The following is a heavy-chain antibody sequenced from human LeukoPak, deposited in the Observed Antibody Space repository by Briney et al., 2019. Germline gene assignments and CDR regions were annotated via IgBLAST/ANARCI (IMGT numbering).Heavy chain of an antibody. D-gene: IGHD5-24*01. CDR3: ARVKFGRDGFYYFDY. J-gene: IGHJ4*02. CDR2: IIPIFGTA. Sequence: GSSVKVSCMTSGGTFSSYAIYWVRQAPGQGLEWMGRIIPIFGTANYAQKFQGRVTITTDESTSTAYMELSSLRSEDTAVYCCARVKFGRDGFYYFDYWGQGTLVTVSS. V-gene: IGHV1-69*05. CDR1: GGTFSSYA.